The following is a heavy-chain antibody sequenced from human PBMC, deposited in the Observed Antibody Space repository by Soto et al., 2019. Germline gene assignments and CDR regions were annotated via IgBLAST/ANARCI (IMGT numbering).Heavy chain of an antibody. CDR2: IYYRGST. D-gene: IGHD6-13*01. Sequence: QLQLQESGPGLVKPSETLSLTCTVSGGSISSSSYYWGWIRQPPGKGLQWIGSIYYRGSTYYNPSLKSRLTTSVDTSKNQFSLKLSSVTAADTAVYYCARQIAAATFDYWGQGTLVTVSS. CDR1: GGSISSSSYY. CDR3: ARQIAAATFDY. V-gene: IGHV4-39*01. J-gene: IGHJ4*02.